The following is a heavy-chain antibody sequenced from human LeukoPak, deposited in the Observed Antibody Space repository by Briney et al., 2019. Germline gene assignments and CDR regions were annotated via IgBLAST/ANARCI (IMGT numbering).Heavy chain of an antibody. Sequence: GGSLRLSCAASGFTFSSYSMNWVRQAPGKGLEWVSSISSSSSYIYYADSVKGRFTISRDNAKNSLYLQMNSLRAEDTAVYYCARDLKTGTLSGGDYWGQGTLVTVSS. J-gene: IGHJ4*02. V-gene: IGHV3-21*01. D-gene: IGHD1-7*01. CDR2: ISSSSSYI. CDR3: ARDLKTGTLSGGDY. CDR1: GFTFSSYS.